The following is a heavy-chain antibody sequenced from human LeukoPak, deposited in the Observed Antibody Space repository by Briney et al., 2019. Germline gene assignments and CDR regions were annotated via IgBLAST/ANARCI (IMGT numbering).Heavy chain of an antibody. D-gene: IGHD3-3*01. CDR1: GGSISSGSYY. J-gene: IGHJ4*02. CDR2: IYTSGST. CDR3: ARWYYDFWSGPTYFDY. Sequence: PSETLSLTCTVSGGSISSGSYYWSWIRQPAGKGLEWIGRIYTSGSTNYNPSLKSRVTTSVDTSKNQFSLKLSSVTAADTAVYYCARWYYDFWSGPTYFDYWGQGTLVTVSS. V-gene: IGHV4-61*02.